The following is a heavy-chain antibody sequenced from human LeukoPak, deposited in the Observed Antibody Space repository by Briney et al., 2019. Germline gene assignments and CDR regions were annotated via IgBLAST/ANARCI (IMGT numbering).Heavy chain of an antibody. Sequence: GRSLRLSCAASGFTFSPFSMHWVRQAPSKGLEWVAVISYDGSNKYYADSVKGRFTISRDNAKNSLYLQMNSLRAEDTALYYCAKDRRPYSSSWYELVNWFDPWGQGTLVTVSS. D-gene: IGHD6-13*01. CDR3: AKDRRPYSSSWYELVNWFDP. CDR1: GFTFSPFS. V-gene: IGHV3-30-3*01. J-gene: IGHJ5*02. CDR2: ISYDGSNK.